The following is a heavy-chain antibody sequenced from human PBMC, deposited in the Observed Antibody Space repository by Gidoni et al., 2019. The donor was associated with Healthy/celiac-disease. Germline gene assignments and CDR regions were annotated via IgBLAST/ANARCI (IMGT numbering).Heavy chain of an antibody. CDR1: GYTFTSHG. J-gene: IGHJ6*02. V-gene: IGHV1-18*01. CDR3: ARDYGSTNWISLQAGYYYCMDV. D-gene: IGHD2-2*01. CDR2: MSAYNGNT. Sequence: QFQLVQSGAEGKKPGASVKVSFKAPGYTFTSHGISWVRQDPGQGVEWLGWMSAYNGNTSYAQKLQGRAAMTTDTSTSTAYMELRSLRSDDTAVYYCARDYGSTNWISLQAGYYYCMDVWGQGTTVTVSS.